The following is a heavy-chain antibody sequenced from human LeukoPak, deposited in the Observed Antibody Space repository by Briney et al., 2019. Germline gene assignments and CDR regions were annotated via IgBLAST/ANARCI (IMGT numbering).Heavy chain of an antibody. CDR3: ARDRAAAGLDAFDI. Sequence: GGSLRLSCAASGFTFSSYSMNWVRQAPGKGLEWVSSISSSSYIYYADSVKGRFTISRDNAKNSLYLQMNSLRAEDTAVYYCARDRAAAGLDAFDIWGQGTMVTVSS. CDR1: GFTFSSYS. D-gene: IGHD6-13*01. CDR2: ISSSSYI. J-gene: IGHJ3*02. V-gene: IGHV3-21*01.